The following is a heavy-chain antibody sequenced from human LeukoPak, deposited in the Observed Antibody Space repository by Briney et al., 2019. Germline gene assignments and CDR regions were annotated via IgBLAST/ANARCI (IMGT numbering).Heavy chain of an antibody. CDR3: ARDPRIAAAWDY. D-gene: IGHD6-13*01. V-gene: IGHV3-30-3*01. CDR1: GFTFSNFA. CDR2: VSYDESK. J-gene: IGHJ4*02. Sequence: GKSLRLSCATSGFTFSNFALHWVRQAPGKGLEWVAAVSYDESKYYADSVKGRFTISRDDSNNTLNLQMDSLRPEDTAVYYCARDPRIAAAWDYWGQGTLVTVSS.